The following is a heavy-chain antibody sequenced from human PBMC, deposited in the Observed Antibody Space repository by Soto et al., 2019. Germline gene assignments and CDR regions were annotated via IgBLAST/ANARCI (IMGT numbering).Heavy chain of an antibody. CDR1: GYTFTGYF. CDR2: INPYSGGA. Sequence: ASVKVSCKASGYTFTGYFMHWVRQAPGQGLEWMGWINPYSGGADYAQSFQGRVTMTRDTSISTVYMELSRLRFDDTAVYFCARDLSSGYDSYYFDYWGQGTLVTVSS. CDR3: ARDLSSGYDSYYFDY. V-gene: IGHV1-2*02. D-gene: IGHD3-22*01. J-gene: IGHJ4*02.